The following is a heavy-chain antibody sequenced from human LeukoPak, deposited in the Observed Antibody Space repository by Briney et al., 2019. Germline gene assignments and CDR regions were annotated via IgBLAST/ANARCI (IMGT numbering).Heavy chain of an antibody. CDR3: ARYRTRDDYSNPFDY. V-gene: IGHV4-61*02. CDR2: IYISGST. Sequence: SETLSLTCTVSGGSISSGSYYWSWIRQPAGKGLEWIGRIYISGSTNYNPSLKSRVTISVDTSKNQFSLKLSSVTAADTAVYYCARYRTRDDYSNPFDYWGQGTLVTVSS. J-gene: IGHJ4*02. CDR1: GGSISSGSYY. D-gene: IGHD4-11*01.